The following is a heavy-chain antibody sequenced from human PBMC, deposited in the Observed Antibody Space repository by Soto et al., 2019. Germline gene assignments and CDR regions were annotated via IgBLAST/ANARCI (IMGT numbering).Heavy chain of an antibody. CDR1: GFTFSSYA. D-gene: IGHD3-3*01. Sequence: EVQLLESGGGLVQPGGSLRLSCAASGFTFSSYAMSWVRQAPGKGLEWVSAISGSGGSTYYADSVKGRFTISRDNSKNTLYLQMNSLRVEDTAVYYCAKALLRFLEWLFPFDYWGQGTLVTVSS. CDR2: ISGSGGST. J-gene: IGHJ4*02. V-gene: IGHV3-23*01. CDR3: AKALLRFLEWLFPFDY.